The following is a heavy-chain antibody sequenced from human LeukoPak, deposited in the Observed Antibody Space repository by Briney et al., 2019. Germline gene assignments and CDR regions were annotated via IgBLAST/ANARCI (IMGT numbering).Heavy chain of an antibody. CDR2: ISGSGGST. CDR3: AKGDGDYEPLAY. CDR1: GFTFSSYA. Sequence: GGSLRLSCAASGFTFSSYAMSWVRQAPGKGLEWVSAISGSGGSTYYADSVEGRSTISRDNSKNTLYLQMNSLRAEDTAVYYCAKGDGDYEPLAYWGQGTLVTVSS. V-gene: IGHV3-23*01. D-gene: IGHD4-17*01. J-gene: IGHJ4*02.